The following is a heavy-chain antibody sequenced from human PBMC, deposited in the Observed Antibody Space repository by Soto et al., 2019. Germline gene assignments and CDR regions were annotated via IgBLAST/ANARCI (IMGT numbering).Heavy chain of an antibody. CDR1: GYRFTSYW. J-gene: IGHJ4*02. D-gene: IGHD6-13*01. CDR3: ARSPRSSTYFDY. Sequence: GESLTIPCKGSGYRFTSYWVGWVRPLPGKGLEWMGIIYPGDHETRYSPSFHGKVTISADKSINTAYLQWNSLEASDTAFYFCARSPRSSTYFDYCGQGARVTVSS. CDR2: IYPGDHET. V-gene: IGHV5-51*01.